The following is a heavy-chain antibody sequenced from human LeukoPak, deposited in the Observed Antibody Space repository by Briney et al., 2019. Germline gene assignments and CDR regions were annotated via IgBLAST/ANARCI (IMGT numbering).Heavy chain of an antibody. CDR2: IYSGGST. J-gene: IGHJ4*02. Sequence: PGGSLRLSCAASGFTVSSNYMSWVRQAPGKGLEWVSVIYSGGSTYYADSVKGRFTISRDNSKNTLYLQMNSLRAEGTAVYYCARPYGSGSYLGLRYWGQGTLITVSS. V-gene: IGHV3-53*01. CDR1: GFTVSSNY. CDR3: ARPYGSGSYLGLRY. D-gene: IGHD3-10*01.